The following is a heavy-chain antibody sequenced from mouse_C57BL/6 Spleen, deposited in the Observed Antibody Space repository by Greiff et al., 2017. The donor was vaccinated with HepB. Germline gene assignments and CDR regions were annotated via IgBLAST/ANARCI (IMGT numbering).Heavy chain of an antibody. D-gene: IGHD4-1*01. Sequence: EVQLVESGGGLVKPGGSLKLSCAASGFTFSSYAMSWVRQTPEKRLEWVATISDGGSYTYYPDNVKGRFTISRDNAKNNLYLQMSHLKSEDTAMYYCAREGGTGTWYFDVWGTGTTVTVSS. CDR2: ISDGGSYT. CDR3: AREGGTGTWYFDV. CDR1: GFTFSSYA. J-gene: IGHJ1*03. V-gene: IGHV5-4*01.